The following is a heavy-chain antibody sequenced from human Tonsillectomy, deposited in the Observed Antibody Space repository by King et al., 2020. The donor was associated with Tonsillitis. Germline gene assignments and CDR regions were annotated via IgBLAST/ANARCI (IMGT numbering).Heavy chain of an antibody. CDR2: INQNGGEK. V-gene: IGHV3-7*03. D-gene: IGHD4-23*01. CDR3: ARDVTFGGKY. J-gene: IGHJ4*02. Sequence: VQLVESGGGLVQPGGSLRLSCAVSGLPFSSYWMSWVRQAPGQGLEWVANINQNGGEKYYVDSVKGRFTISRDNAKNSLYLQMNSLRADDTAVYYCARDVTFGGKYWGPGTLVTVSS. CDR1: GLPFSSYW.